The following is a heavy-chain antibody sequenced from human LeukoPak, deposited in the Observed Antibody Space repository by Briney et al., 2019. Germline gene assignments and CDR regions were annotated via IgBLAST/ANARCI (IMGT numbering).Heavy chain of an antibody. V-gene: IGHV1-18*01. D-gene: IGHD3-10*01. CDR2: ISAYNGNT. CDR1: GYTFTSYG. Sequence: ASVKVSCKASGYTFTSYGISWVRQAPGQGLEWMGWISAYNGNTNYAQKLQGRVTMTTDTSTSTAYMELRSLRSDDTAVYYCARDSVATMVRGAKYYYYYGMDVWGQGTTVTVSS. J-gene: IGHJ6*02. CDR3: ARDSVATMVRGAKYYYYYGMDV.